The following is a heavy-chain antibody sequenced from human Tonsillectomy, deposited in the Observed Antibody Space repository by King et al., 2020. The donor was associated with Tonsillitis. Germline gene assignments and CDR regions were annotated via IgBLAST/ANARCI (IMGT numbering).Heavy chain of an antibody. D-gene: IGHD3-3*01. V-gene: IGHV3-30*18. CDR2: ISYDGSNK. CDR1: GFSFSGYG. J-gene: IGHJ3*02. Sequence: VQLVESGGGVVQPGRSLRLSCAASGFSFSGYGMHWVRQAPGKGLEWVAVISYDGSNKYYADSVKGRFTISRDNSKNTLYLQMNSLRAEDTAVYYCAKGLDFCSGYYPWWSDAFDIWGQGTMVTVSS. CDR3: AKGLDFCSGYYPWWSDAFDI.